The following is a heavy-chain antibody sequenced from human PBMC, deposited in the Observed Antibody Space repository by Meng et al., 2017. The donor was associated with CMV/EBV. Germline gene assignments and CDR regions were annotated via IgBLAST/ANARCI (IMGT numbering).Heavy chain of an antibody. CDR1: GGSISSSSYY. D-gene: IGHD2-15*01. J-gene: IGHJ3*02. Sequence: SETLSLTCTVSGGSISSSSYYWGWIRQPPGKGLEWIGSIYYSGSTYYNPSLKSRVTISVDTSKNQFSLKLSSVTAADTAVYYCARGSVVVAHDAFDIWGQGTMVTVSS. CDR2: IYYSGST. CDR3: ARGSVVVAHDAFDI. V-gene: IGHV4-39*07.